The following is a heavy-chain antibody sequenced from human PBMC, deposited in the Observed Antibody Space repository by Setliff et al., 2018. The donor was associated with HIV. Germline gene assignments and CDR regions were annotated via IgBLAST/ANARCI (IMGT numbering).Heavy chain of an antibody. CDR2: INNDGSDT. D-gene: IGHD2-2*01. V-gene: IGHV3-74*01. CDR1: GFTFSNDW. CDR3: ARARSTHLLDY. Sequence: SLRLSCAVSGFTFSNDWMHWVRQAPGKGLVWVSCINNDGSDTRYADFVKGRFTISRDNAKDTLYLQMNSLRAEDTAMYYCARARSTHLLDYWGQGTLVTVSS. J-gene: IGHJ4*02.